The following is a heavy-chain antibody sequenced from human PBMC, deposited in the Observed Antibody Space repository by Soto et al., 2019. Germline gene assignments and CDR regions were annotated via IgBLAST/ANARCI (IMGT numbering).Heavy chain of an antibody. CDR2: IYYSGST. CDR1: GGSISSYY. CDR3: ARGAGVWFGELSRNWFDP. V-gene: IGHV4-59*01. D-gene: IGHD3-10*01. J-gene: IGHJ5*02. Sequence: NPSETLSLTCTVSGGSISSYYWSWIRQPPGKGLEWIGYIYYSGSTNYNPSLKGRVTISVDTSKNQFSLKLSSVTAADTAVYYCARGAGVWFGELSRNWFDPWGQGTLVTVSS.